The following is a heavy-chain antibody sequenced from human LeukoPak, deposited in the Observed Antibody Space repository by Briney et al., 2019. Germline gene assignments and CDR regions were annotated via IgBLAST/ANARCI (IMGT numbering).Heavy chain of an antibody. CDR2: IYYSGST. D-gene: IGHD6-6*01. Sequence: SETLSLTSTVSGGSISSSSYYWGWIRQPPGKGLEWIGSIYYSGSTYYNPSLKSRVTISVDTSKNQFSLKLSSVTAADTAVYYCARSSIAARRLLRLGGFDPWGQGTLVTVSS. CDR1: GGSISSSSYY. V-gene: IGHV4-39*07. CDR3: ARSSIAARRLLRLGGFDP. J-gene: IGHJ5*02.